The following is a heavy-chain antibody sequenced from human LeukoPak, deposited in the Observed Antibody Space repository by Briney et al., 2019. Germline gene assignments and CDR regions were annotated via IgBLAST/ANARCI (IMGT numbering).Heavy chain of an antibody. CDR2: ISGSGGST. J-gene: IGHJ5*02. D-gene: IGHD2-15*01. Sequence: PGGSLRLSCAASGFTFSSYGMHWVRQAPGKGLEWVSAISGSGGSTYYADSVKGRFTISRDNSKNTLYLQMNSLRAEDTAVYYCAKAGGYCSGGSCPRTRDWFDPWGQGTLVTVSS. CDR3: AKAGGYCSGGSCPRTRDWFDP. V-gene: IGHV3-23*01. CDR1: GFTFSSYG.